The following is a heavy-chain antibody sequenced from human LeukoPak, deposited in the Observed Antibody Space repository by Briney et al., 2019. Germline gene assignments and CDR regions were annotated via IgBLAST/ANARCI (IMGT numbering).Heavy chain of an antibody. Sequence: GGSLRLSCAAAGFSFSNDWMCWVRQAPGQGREWVANINQDESKKYYVDSVKGRFTISRDNAKNSLYLQMRSLRAEDTAVYYCARDHAYRTDYWGQGTLVTVSS. CDR2: INQDESKK. CDR1: GFSFSNDW. V-gene: IGHV3-7*01. D-gene: IGHD2-2*01. CDR3: ARDHAYRTDY. J-gene: IGHJ4*02.